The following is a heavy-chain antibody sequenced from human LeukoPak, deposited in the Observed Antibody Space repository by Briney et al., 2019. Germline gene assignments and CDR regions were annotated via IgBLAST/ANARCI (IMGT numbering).Heavy chain of an antibody. V-gene: IGHV3-30*18. Sequence: QSGRSLRLSCAASGVTFSSYSMNWVRQAPGKGLEWVAVISYDGSNKYYADSVKGRFTISRDNAKNSLYLQMNSLRAEDTAVYYCAELGITMIGGVWGKGTTVTISS. D-gene: IGHD3-10*02. J-gene: IGHJ6*04. CDR2: ISYDGSNK. CDR3: AELGITMIGGV. CDR1: GVTFSSYS.